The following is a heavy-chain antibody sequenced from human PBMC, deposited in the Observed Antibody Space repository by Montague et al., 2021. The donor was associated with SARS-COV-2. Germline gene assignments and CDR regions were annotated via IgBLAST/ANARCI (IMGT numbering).Heavy chain of an antibody. Sequence: SETLSLTCAVSDGSISSPNWLNWVRQPPAKGLVWFGEIYYAGNTNYNPSLKSRVTIFIDKSKNHFSLQLSSVTAADTAVDYCSRGGTYHYGMDVWGQGTTVAVSS. D-gene: IGHD3-16*01. CDR3: SRGGTYHYGMDV. V-gene: IGHV4-4*02. J-gene: IGHJ6*02. CDR2: IYYAGNT. CDR1: DGSISSPNW.